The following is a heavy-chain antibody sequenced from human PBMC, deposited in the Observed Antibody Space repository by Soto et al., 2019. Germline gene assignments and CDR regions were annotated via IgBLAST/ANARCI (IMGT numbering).Heavy chain of an antibody. V-gene: IGHV1-3*01. J-gene: IGHJ6*02. CDR2: INAGNGNT. CDR1: GYTFTSYA. D-gene: IGHD3-3*01. Sequence: GASVKVSCKASGYTFTSYAMHWVRQAPGQRHEWMGWINAGNGNTKYSQKFQGRVTITRDTSASTAYMELSSLRSEDTAVYYCARVYYDFWSGYLHYYYYGMDVWGQGTTVTVSS. CDR3: ARVYYDFWSGYLHYYYYGMDV.